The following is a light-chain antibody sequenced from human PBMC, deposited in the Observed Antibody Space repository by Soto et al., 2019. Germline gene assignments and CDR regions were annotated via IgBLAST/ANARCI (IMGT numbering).Light chain of an antibody. J-gene: IGLJ1*01. CDR2: TDN. V-gene: IGLV1-44*01. Sequence: QSVLTQPPSASGTPGQRITISCSGGASNIGRNTVTWYQQLPRRAPKLLIYTDNQGPSGVPGRFSGSKSGTSASLAISGLQSGDEADYYCATWDDSLNGYVFGTGTKLTVL. CDR1: ASNIGRNT. CDR3: ATWDDSLNGYV.